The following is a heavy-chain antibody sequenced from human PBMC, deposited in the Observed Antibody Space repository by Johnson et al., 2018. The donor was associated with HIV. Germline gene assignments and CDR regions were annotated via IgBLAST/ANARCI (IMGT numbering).Heavy chain of an antibody. CDR1: DFTVSGNY. Sequence: VQLVESGGGLIQPGGSLRLSCAASDFTVSGNYMSWVRQAPGKGLEWVSLIHSGGTTFYADSVRGRFTISRDSSKNTLYLQMKSLGVEDTAVYYCRVVTGAFDIWGQGTMVTVSS. CDR3: RVVTGAFDI. J-gene: IGHJ3*02. D-gene: IGHD4-23*01. V-gene: IGHV3-53*01. CDR2: IHSGGTT.